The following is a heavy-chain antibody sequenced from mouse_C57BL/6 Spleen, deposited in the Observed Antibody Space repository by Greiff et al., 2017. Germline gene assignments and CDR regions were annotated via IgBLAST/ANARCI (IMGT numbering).Heavy chain of an antibody. D-gene: IGHD1-1*02. CDR2: IDPETGGP. CDR1: GYTFTDYE. Sequence: QVQLQQSGAELVRPGASVTLSCKASGYTFTDYEMHWVKQTPVHGLEWIGAIDPETGGPAYNQKFKGKAILTADTSSSTAYMELRSLTSEDSAGYNYTSSRVGWYFDVWGTGATVTV. J-gene: IGHJ1*03. V-gene: IGHV1-15*01. CDR3: TSSRVGWYFDV.